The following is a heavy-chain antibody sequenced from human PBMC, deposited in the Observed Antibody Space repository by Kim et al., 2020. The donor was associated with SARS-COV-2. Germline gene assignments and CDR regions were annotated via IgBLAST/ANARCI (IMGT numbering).Heavy chain of an antibody. D-gene: IGHD1-26*01. Sequence: YAASVQGRFTISRANSKNTLYLQMNSLRAEDTAVYYCAKVSGSYFGWFDPWGQGTLVTVSS. V-gene: IGHV3-30*02. CDR3: AKVSGSYFGWFDP. J-gene: IGHJ5*02.